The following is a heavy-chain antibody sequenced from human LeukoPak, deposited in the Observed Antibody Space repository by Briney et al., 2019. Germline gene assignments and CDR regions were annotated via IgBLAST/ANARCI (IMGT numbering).Heavy chain of an antibody. V-gene: IGHV3-30*03. J-gene: IGHJ4*02. CDR2: ISYDGSNK. CDR1: GFTFSSYG. CDR3: ARDSHSSSWYSEFDY. D-gene: IGHD6-13*01. Sequence: GRSLRLSCAASGFTFSSYGMHWVRQAPGKGLEWVAVISYDGSNKYYADSVKGRFTISRDNAKNSLYLQMNSLRAEDTAVYYCARDSHSSSWYSEFDYWGQGTLVTVSS.